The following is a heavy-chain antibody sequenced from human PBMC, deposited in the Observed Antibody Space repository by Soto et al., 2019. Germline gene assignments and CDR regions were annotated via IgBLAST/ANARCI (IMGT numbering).Heavy chain of an antibody. Sequence: GASVKVSCKASGYTFTGYYMHWVRQAPGQGLEWMGWINPNSGGTNYAQELQGRVTLTSDTSTSTVYMELSSLRFEDTALFYCARDLAAGDLWGQGTLVTVSS. D-gene: IGHD6-13*01. CDR1: GYTFTGYY. J-gene: IGHJ5*02. CDR2: INPNSGGT. CDR3: ARDLAAGDL. V-gene: IGHV1-2*02.